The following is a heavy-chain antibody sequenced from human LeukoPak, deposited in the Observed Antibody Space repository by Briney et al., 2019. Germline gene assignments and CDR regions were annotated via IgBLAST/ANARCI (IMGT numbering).Heavy chain of an antibody. V-gene: IGHV3-23*01. Sequence: GGSLRLSCVASGFTFSSYAMSWVRQAPGKGLEWVSGIGGSGGSTYYADSVKGRFTISRDNSKSTLFLQMNSLRAEDTAVYYCAKETYSSGWYPYFDYWGQGTLVTVSS. J-gene: IGHJ4*02. D-gene: IGHD6-19*01. CDR2: IGGSGGST. CDR3: AKETYSSGWYPYFDY. CDR1: GFTFSSYA.